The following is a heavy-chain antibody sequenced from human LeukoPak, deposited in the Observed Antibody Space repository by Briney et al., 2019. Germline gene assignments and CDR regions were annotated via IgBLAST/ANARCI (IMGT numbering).Heavy chain of an antibody. D-gene: IGHD5-18*01. Sequence: GGSLRLSCAASGFTVSSTYMNWVRQAPGKGLEWVSVIYSGGSTNYADSVKGRFTISRDNSKNTLYLRMNSLRAEDTAVYYCIYGYTLDFWGQGTLVTVSS. CDR2: IYSGGST. CDR1: GFTVSSTY. CDR3: IYGYTLDF. J-gene: IGHJ4*02. V-gene: IGHV3-53*01.